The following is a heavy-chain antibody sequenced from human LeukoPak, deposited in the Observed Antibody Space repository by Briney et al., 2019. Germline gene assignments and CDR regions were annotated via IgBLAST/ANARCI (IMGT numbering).Heavy chain of an antibody. CDR2: IYYSGST. Sequence: SETLSLTCTASGGSISSTTSYWGWIRQPPGKGLEWIGSIYYSGSTYYNPSLKSRVTISVDTSKNQFSLKLSSVTAADTAVYYCASTYYDFWSGYGREGRYYFDYWGQGTLVTVSS. D-gene: IGHD3-3*01. J-gene: IGHJ4*02. CDR1: GGSISSTTSY. CDR3: ASTYYDFWSGYGREGRYYFDY. V-gene: IGHV4-39*07.